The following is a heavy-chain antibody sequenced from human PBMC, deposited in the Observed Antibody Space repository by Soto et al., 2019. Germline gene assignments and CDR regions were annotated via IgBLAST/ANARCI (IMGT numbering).Heavy chain of an antibody. CDR1: GFTFSSYW. CDR2: INSDGSST. Sequence: GGSLRLSCAASGFTFSSYWMHWVRQAPGKGLVWVSRINSDGSSTSYADSVKGRFTISRDNAKNTLYLQMNSLRAEDTAVYYCATLGGLQLWLREYYGMDVWGQGTTVTVSS. CDR3: ATLGGLQLWLREYYGMDV. D-gene: IGHD5-18*01. V-gene: IGHV3-74*01. J-gene: IGHJ6*02.